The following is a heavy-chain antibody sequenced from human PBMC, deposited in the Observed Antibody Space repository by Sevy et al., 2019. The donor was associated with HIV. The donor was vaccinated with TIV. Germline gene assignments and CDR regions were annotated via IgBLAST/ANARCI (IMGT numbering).Heavy chain of an antibody. J-gene: IGHJ4*02. CDR3: AKEGSSSSWYTLVGY. V-gene: IGHV3-30*18. D-gene: IGHD6-13*01. CDR1: GFTFSSYG. Sequence: GGSLRLSCAASGFTFSSYGMHWVRQAPGKGLEWVAVISYDGSNKYYADSVKGRFTISRDNSKNTLYLQMNSMRAEDTAVYYCAKEGSSSSWYTLVGYWGQGTLVTGSS. CDR2: ISYDGSNK.